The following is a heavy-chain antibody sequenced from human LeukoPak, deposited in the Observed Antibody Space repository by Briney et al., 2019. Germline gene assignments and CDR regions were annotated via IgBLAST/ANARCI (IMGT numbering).Heavy chain of an antibody. CDR2: IYYSGST. CDR1: GGSISRYY. D-gene: IGHD2-8*01. J-gene: IGHJ4*02. V-gene: IGHV4-59*01. Sequence: SGTLSLTCTVSGGSISRYYWSWIRQPPGNGLEWIGYIYYSGSTNYNPSLKSRVTISVDTSKNQFSLKLSSVTAADTAVYYCARMVYATIDYWGQGTLVTVSS. CDR3: ARMVYATIDY.